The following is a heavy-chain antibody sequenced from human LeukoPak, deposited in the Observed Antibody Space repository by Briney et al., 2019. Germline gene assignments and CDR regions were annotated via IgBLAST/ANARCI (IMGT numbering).Heavy chain of an antibody. D-gene: IGHD6-19*01. CDR1: GGSISSYY. CDR2: IYYSGGT. CDR3: ARALSSAWPNWFDP. J-gene: IGHJ5*02. Sequence: SETLTLTCTVSGGSISSYYWSWIRQPPGKGLEWIGYIYYSGGTNYNPSLKSRVTISVDTSKKQSSLKLSSLTAADTAVYYCARALSSAWPNWFDPWGQGTLVTVSS. V-gene: IGHV4-59*01.